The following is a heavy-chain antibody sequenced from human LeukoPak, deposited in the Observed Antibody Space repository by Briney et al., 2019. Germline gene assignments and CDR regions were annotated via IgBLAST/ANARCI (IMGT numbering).Heavy chain of an antibody. Sequence: ASVKVSCKASGYTFTGYYMHWVRQAPGQGLEWMGWINPNSGGTNYAQKFQGRVTMTRDTSISPAYMWLGRLRYDDTAVSCCASALGEDRNCWGQGTLVTVSS. CDR1: GYTFTGYY. J-gene: IGHJ4*02. D-gene: IGHD3-16*01. CDR2: INPNSGGT. V-gene: IGHV1-2*02. CDR3: ASALGEDRNC.